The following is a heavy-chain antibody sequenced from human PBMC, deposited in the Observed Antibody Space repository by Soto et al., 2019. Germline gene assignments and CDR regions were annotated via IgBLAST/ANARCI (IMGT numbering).Heavy chain of an antibody. J-gene: IGHJ3*02. D-gene: IGHD1-7*01. CDR3: ARESSWNYHTAFDI. CDR1: GFTFSDYA. Sequence: EVQVVESGGGLVQPGGSLRLSCAASGFTFSDYAMNWVRQAPGKGLEYISSITGGGDTIYYADSVKGRFTISRDNAKNSLFLQMTSLRDEDTAVYYCARESSWNYHTAFDIWGQGTMLTVSS. V-gene: IGHV3-48*02. CDR2: ITGGGDTI.